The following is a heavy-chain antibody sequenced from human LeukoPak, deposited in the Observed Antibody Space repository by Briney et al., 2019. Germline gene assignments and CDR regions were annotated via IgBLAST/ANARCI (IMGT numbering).Heavy chain of an antibody. D-gene: IGHD2-21*02. CDR2: INPDGRDT. V-gene: IGHV3-7*01. CDR3: TSWGDTTAEYFQR. CDR1: GLTFSSYA. Sequence: TGGSLRLSCAASGLTFSSYAMSWVRQAPGKGLEWVAHINPDGRDTYYVDSVKGRFTISRDNAQNSMYLQMNSLRVEDTAVYYCTSWGDTTAEYFQRWGQGTLVTVSS. J-gene: IGHJ1*01.